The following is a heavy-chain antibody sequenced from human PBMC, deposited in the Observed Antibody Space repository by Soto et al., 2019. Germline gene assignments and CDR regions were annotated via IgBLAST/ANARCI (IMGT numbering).Heavy chain of an antibody. Sequence: RRLSCAASGFTFSSYGMHWVRQAPGKGLEWVAVISYDGSNKYYADSVKGRFTISRDNSKNTLYLQMNSLRAEDTAVYYCAKELLWFGELYDAFDIWGQGTMVTVSS. CDR2: ISYDGSNK. CDR3: AKELLWFGELYDAFDI. D-gene: IGHD3-10*01. J-gene: IGHJ3*02. V-gene: IGHV3-30*18. CDR1: GFTFSSYG.